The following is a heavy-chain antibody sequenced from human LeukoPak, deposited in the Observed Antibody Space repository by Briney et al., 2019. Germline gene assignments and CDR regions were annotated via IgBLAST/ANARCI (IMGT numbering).Heavy chain of an antibody. V-gene: IGHV4-61*02. CDR3: ARGYDYVWGSYRRAGPYFDY. J-gene: IGHJ4*02. D-gene: IGHD3-16*02. CDR2: IYTSGST. Sequence: SETLSLTCTVSGGSISSGSYYWSWIRQPAGKGLEWIGRIYTSGSTNYSPSLKSRVTISVDTSKNQFSLKLSSVTAADTAVYYCARGYDYVWGSYRRAGPYFDYWGQGTLVTVSS. CDR1: GGSISSGSYY.